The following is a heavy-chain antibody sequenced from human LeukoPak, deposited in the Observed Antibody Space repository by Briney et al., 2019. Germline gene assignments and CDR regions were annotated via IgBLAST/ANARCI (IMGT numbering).Heavy chain of an antibody. CDR3: ARDSIGIDY. J-gene: IGHJ4*02. Sequence: GGSLRLSCAASGFTFSSYSMNWVRQAPGKGLEWVSGINWNGGSTGYADSVKGRFTISRDNAKNSLYLQMNSLRAEDTALYYCARDSIGIDYWGQGTLVTVSS. CDR1: GFTFSSYS. V-gene: IGHV3-20*04. CDR2: INWNGGST. D-gene: IGHD2-15*01.